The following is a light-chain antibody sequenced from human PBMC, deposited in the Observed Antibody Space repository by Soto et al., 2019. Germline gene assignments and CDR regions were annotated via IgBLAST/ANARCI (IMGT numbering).Light chain of an antibody. V-gene: IGLV2-11*01. CDR1: SSDVGGYDY. J-gene: IGLJ1*01. CDR3: CSFAGRYSYV. CDR2: DVS. Sequence: QSVLTQPRSVSGSPGQSVTISCTGTSSDVGGYDYVSWFQQHPDKAPKLIISDVSKRPSGVPDRFSGSKSGNTASLTISGLRPEDEADYYCCSFAGRYSYVFGTVTQLTVL.